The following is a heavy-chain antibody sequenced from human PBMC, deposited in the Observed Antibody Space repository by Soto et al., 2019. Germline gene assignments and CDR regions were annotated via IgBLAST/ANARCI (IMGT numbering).Heavy chain of an antibody. Sequence: VGSLRLSCAASGFTLSSYSMNWVRQAPGKGLEWVSSISSSSSYIYYADSVKGRFTISRDNAKNSLYLQMNSLRAEDTAVYDCASLIAAAGTYDLDDWAQGCRVTV. CDR1: GFTLSSYS. V-gene: IGHV3-21*01. D-gene: IGHD6-13*01. CDR2: ISSSSSYI. J-gene: IGHJ4*02. CDR3: ASLIAAAGTYDLDD.